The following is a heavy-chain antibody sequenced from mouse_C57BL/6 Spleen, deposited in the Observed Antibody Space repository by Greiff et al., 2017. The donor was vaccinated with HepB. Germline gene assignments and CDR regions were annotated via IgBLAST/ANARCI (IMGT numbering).Heavy chain of an antibody. Sequence: VQLQQSGPELVKPGASVKISCKASGYAFSSSWMNWVKQRPGKGLEWIGRIYPGDGDTNYNGKFKGKATLTADKSSSTAYMQLSSLTSEDSAVYVCARGTTVEDYAMDYWGQGTSVTVSS. CDR3: ARGTTVEDYAMDY. D-gene: IGHD1-1*01. J-gene: IGHJ4*01. CDR2: IYPGDGDT. CDR1: GYAFSSSW. V-gene: IGHV1-82*01.